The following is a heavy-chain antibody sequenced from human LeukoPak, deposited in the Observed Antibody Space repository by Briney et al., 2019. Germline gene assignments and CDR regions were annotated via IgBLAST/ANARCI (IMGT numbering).Heavy chain of an antibody. V-gene: IGHV3-20*04. CDR2: INWNGGST. CDR3: ARDGITTGGTVHNWFDP. Sequence: GGSLRLSCAASGFTFDDYGMSWVRQAPGKGLEWVSGINWNGGSTGYADSVKGRFTISRDNAKNSLYLQMNSLRAEDTAVYYCARDGITTGGTVHNWFDPWGQGTLVTVSS. J-gene: IGHJ5*02. CDR1: GFTFDDYG. D-gene: IGHD6-13*01.